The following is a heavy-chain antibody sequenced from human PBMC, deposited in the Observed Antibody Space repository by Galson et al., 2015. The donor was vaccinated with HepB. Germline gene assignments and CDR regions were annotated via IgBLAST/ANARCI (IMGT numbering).Heavy chain of an antibody. CDR1: GFSFSSYA. CDR2: IRYDGDKT. Sequence: SLRLSCAASGFSFSSYAMNWVRQAPGKGLEWVSVIRYDGDKTYYADSVKGRFTISRDNSKNTLYLQTNSLRVEDTAVYYCAKDWWRQKQNWGQGTLVTVSS. CDR3: AKDWWRQKQN. D-gene: IGHD2-8*02. V-gene: IGHV3-23*01. J-gene: IGHJ4*02.